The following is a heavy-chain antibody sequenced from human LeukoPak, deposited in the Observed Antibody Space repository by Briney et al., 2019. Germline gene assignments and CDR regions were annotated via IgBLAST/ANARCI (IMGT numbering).Heavy chain of an antibody. Sequence: QTGGSLRLSCAASGFTFSSYWMSWVRQAPGKGLEWVANIHQDGGQKFYVDSVEGRFTISRDNAKDSVYQHMNSLRADDTAVYYCARGNSFDYWGQGTLVTVSS. D-gene: IGHD1-1*01. CDR3: ARGNSFDY. V-gene: IGHV3-7*01. CDR2: IHQDGGQK. J-gene: IGHJ4*02. CDR1: GFTFSSYW.